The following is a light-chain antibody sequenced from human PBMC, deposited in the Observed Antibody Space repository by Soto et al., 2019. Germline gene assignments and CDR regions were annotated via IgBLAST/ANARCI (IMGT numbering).Light chain of an antibody. CDR3: QQYGSPLT. CDR2: GAS. V-gene: IGKV3-20*01. J-gene: IGKJ4*01. Sequence: VLTRSPATLSLSPGERATLSCTTNEPFNSPYLAWYQQKPGQAPRLLIYGASNRATGIPDRFSGSGSGADFTLTISRLEPEDFAVYYCQQYGSPLTFGGGTKVEI. CDR1: EPFNSPY.